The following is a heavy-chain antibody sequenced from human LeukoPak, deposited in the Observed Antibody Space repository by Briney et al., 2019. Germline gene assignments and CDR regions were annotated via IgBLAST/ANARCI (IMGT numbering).Heavy chain of an antibody. Sequence: GGSLRLSCEASEFIFSGYWMTWVRQAPGKGLEWLANIKEDGSEKYYVDSVKGRFIISRNNANKSLYLQMNSLRAEDTAVYYCARRSTVTAYDFYYMDVWGKGTTVIVSS. D-gene: IGHD4-17*01. CDR3: ARRSTVTAYDFYYMDV. CDR1: EFIFSGYW. J-gene: IGHJ6*03. CDR2: IKEDGSEK. V-gene: IGHV3-7*01.